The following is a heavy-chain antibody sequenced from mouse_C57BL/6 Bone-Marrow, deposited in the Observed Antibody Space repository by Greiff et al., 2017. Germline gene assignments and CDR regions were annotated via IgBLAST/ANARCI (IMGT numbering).Heavy chain of an antibody. CDR3: ARGIYYYGSSSLDY. D-gene: IGHD1-1*01. CDR1: GYTFTSYW. Sequence: QVPLQQPGAELVKPGASVKLSCKASGYTFTSYWMHWVKQRPGQGLEWIGMIHPNSGSTNYNEKFKSKATLTVDKSSSTAYMQLSSLTSKDSAVYYCARGIYYYGSSSLDYWGQGTTLTVSS. CDR2: IHPNSGST. J-gene: IGHJ2*01. V-gene: IGHV1-64*01.